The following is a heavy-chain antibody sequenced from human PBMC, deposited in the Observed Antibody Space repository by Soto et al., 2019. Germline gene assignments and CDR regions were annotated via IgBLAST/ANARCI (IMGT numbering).Heavy chain of an antibody. CDR2: MNPNNGKT. Sequence: ASVKVSCKASGYMFTSYDINWVRQAAGQGLEWLGQMNPNNGKTDYAQKFQGRLTMTRDTSISTVYMELSSLTSEDTAVYYCAKDFGGLYNWFDPWGQGTLVTVSS. CDR3: AKDFGGLYNWFDP. J-gene: IGHJ5*02. CDR1: GYMFTSYD. D-gene: IGHD3-16*01. V-gene: IGHV1-8*01.